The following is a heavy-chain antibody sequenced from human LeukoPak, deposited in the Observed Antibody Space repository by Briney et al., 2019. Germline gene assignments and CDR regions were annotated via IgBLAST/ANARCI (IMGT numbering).Heavy chain of an antibody. CDR1: GFTFSSYA. CDR3: ARVLGIEYFQH. Sequence: PGGSLRLSCAASGFTFSSYAMSWVRQAPGKGLEWVANIKQDGSEKYYVDSVKGRFTISRDNAKNSLYLQMNSLRAEDTAVYYCARVLGIEYFQHWGQGTLVTVSS. CDR2: IKQDGSEK. J-gene: IGHJ1*01. D-gene: IGHD7-27*01. V-gene: IGHV3-7*01.